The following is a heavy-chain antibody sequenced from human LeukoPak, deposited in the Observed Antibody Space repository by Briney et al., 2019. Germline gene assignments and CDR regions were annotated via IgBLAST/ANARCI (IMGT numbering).Heavy chain of an antibody. CDR1: GFSFSTYS. CDR3: ARDDLQWLGYFDY. V-gene: IGHV3-48*01. D-gene: IGHD6-19*01. CDR2: VSFSSTTI. J-gene: IGHJ4*02. Sequence: GGSLRLSCAASGFSFSTYSMNWVRQAPGKGLEWVSYVSFSSTTIYYADSVKGRFTISRDNAKNSLYLQMDSLRAEDTAMYYCARDDLQWLGYFDYWGQGTLVTVSS.